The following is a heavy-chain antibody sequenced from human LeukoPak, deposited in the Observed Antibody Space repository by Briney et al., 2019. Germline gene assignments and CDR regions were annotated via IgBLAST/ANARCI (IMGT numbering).Heavy chain of an antibody. CDR1: GYTFTDYY. CDR2: IIPIFGTA. CDR3: ATNPMTTGVFDY. Sequence: GASVKVSCKAFGYTFTDYYVHWVRQAPGQGLEWMGGIIPIFGTANYAQKFQGRVTITADESTSTAYMELSSLRSEDTAVYYCATNPMTTGVFDYWGQGTLVTVSS. D-gene: IGHD4-23*01. V-gene: IGHV1-69*13. J-gene: IGHJ4*02.